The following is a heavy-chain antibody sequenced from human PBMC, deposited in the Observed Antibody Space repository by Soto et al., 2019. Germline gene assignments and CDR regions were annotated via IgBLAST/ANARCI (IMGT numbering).Heavy chain of an antibody. J-gene: IGHJ6*04. V-gene: IGHV5-10-1*01. CDR2: IDHSDYYT. Sequence: GESLTISRKGSWYSCTSYWISCVGQMPGKGLEWMGRIDHSDYYTNYGPSFQGHVTNSAEKSISNSYLPYSSLKASDTARYYCAKHYCSNTSCGIYNYHYDIDVSGKGNTVTVSS. CDR1: WYSCTSYW. CDR3: AKHYCSNTSCGIYNYHYDIDV. D-gene: IGHD2-2*01.